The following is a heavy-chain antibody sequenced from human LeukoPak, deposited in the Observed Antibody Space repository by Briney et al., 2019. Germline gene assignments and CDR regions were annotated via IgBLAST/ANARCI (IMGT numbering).Heavy chain of an antibody. CDR2: SNGDGGST. CDR3: ARDLRSPSDTNIAIDY. J-gene: IGHJ4*02. CDR1: GFTFSSYW. V-gene: IGHV3-74*01. Sequence: TGGSLRLSCAASGFTFSSYWMHCVRQTPGKGLVWVSRSNGDGGSTVSTDSVKCRFTISRDNAMNPLYLQMNCLRAEDTAVYYCARDLRSPSDTNIAIDYWGQGTLVTVSS.